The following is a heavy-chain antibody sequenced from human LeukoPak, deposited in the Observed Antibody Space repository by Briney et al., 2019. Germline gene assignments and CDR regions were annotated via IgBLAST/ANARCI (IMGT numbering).Heavy chain of an antibody. CDR2: IRYDGSNK. Sequence: GGSLRLSCAASGFTFSSYDMHWVHQAPGKGLEWVAFIRYDGSNKYYADSVKGRFTISRDNSKNTLYLQMNSLRAEDTAVYYCAKVSFAYYDSSGYYGQLAFDIWGQGTMVTVSS. CDR1: GFTFSSYD. CDR3: AKVSFAYYDSSGYYGQLAFDI. V-gene: IGHV3-30*02. J-gene: IGHJ3*02. D-gene: IGHD3-22*01.